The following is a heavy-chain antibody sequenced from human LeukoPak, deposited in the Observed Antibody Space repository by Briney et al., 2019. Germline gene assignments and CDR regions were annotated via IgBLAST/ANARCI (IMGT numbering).Heavy chain of an antibody. D-gene: IGHD6-19*01. J-gene: IGHJ4*02. Sequence: GGSLRLSCAASGFTFSSYEMNWVRKAPGKGLEWVSYISSSGSTIYYADSVKGRFTISRDNAKNSLYLQMNSLRAEDTAVYYCARVGPVAGTSFDYWGQGTLVTVSS. CDR3: ARVGPVAGTSFDY. CDR2: ISSSGSTI. V-gene: IGHV3-48*03. CDR1: GFTFSSYE.